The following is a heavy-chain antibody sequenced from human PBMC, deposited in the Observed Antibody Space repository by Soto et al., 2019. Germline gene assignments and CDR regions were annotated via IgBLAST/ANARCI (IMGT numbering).Heavy chain of an antibody. CDR1: GLTFSRYS. J-gene: IGHJ6*03. D-gene: IGHD3-3*01. CDR3: AGDLMKKLRFTYYYRDV. CDR2: ISSTSSTI. V-gene: IGHV3-48*01. Sequence: EVQLVESGGGLVQPGGSLRLSCAASGLTFSRYSMNVVRQAPWKGLAWVSSISSTSSTIYYADSVKRRFTSSRDNSKTSLYLQMNSRRAENKAVDYGAGDLMKKLRFTYYYRDVGGKGTTVTVSS.